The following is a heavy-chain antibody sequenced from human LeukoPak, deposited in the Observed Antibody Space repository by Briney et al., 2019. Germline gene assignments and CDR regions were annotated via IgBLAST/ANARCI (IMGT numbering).Heavy chain of an antibody. D-gene: IGHD2-15*01. J-gene: IGHJ4*02. CDR2: ISYDGSNK. V-gene: IGHV3-30*01. CDR3: ASILYDDY. CDR1: GFTFSSYA. Sequence: GGSLRLSCTASGFTFSSYAMHWVRQAPGKGLEWVAVISYDGSNKYYADSVKGRFTISRDNSKNTLYLQMNSLRAEDTAVYYCASILYDDYWGQGTLVTVSS.